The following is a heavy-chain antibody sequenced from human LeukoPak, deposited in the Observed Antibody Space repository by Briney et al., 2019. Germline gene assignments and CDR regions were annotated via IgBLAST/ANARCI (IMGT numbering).Heavy chain of an antibody. CDR3: ARRGNFDSGGYDY. Sequence: PGGSLRLSCAGSGFTFSNYAMSWVRQAPGKGLEWVSSISGRSTDIYYADSVKGRFTISRDNAKNSVYLQINRLRAEDTAIYYCARRGNFDSGGYDYWGQGTLVTVSS. V-gene: IGHV3-21*06. D-gene: IGHD3-22*01. CDR2: ISGRSTDI. J-gene: IGHJ4*02. CDR1: GFTFSNYA.